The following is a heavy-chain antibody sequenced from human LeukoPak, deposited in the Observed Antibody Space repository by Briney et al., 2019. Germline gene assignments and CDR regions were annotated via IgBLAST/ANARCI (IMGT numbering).Heavy chain of an antibody. V-gene: IGHV3-23*01. J-gene: IGHJ4*02. CDR3: AQGGHDFNPFYY. CDR2: IKGGGGDP. CDR1: GFTFSTYA. Sequence: SGGSLRLSCAASGFTFSTYAMGWVRQAPGEGLEWVSSIKGGGGDPFYADSVRGRFTISRDKSENTLYLQLKSLRPEDTAVYFCAQGGHDFNPFYYWGQGTLVTVSS. D-gene: IGHD2-21*02.